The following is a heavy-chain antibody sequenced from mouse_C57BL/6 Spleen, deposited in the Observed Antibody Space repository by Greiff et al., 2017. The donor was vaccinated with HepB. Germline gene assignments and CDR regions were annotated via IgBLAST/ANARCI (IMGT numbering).Heavy chain of an antibody. Sequence: EVQRVESGGGLVKPGGSLKLSCAASGFTFSDYGMHWVRQAPEKGLEWVAYISSGSSTIYYADTVKGRFTISRDNAKNTLFLQMTSLRSEDTAKYDCARDYGSTYWYFDVWGTGTTVTVSS. CDR2: ISSGSSTI. D-gene: IGHD1-1*01. CDR3: ARDYGSTYWYFDV. J-gene: IGHJ1*03. CDR1: GFTFSDYG. V-gene: IGHV5-17*01.